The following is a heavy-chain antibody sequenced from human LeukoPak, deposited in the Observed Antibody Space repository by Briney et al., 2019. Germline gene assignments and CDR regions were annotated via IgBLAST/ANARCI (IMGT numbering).Heavy chain of an antibody. J-gene: IGHJ2*01. Sequence: SETLSLTCTVSGGSISSYYWSWIRQPPGKGLEWIGYIRYSGSINYNPSLKSRVTVSVDPSKNQFSLKLSSVTAADTAVYYCARAYHYSGSYPWYFDLWGRGALVTVSS. D-gene: IGHD1-26*01. CDR3: ARAYHYSGSYPWYFDL. CDR1: GGSISSYY. V-gene: IGHV4-59*01. CDR2: IRYSGSI.